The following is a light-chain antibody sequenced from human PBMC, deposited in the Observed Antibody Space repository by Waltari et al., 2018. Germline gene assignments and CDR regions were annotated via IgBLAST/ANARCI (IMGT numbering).Light chain of an antibody. J-gene: IGLJ1*01. CDR1: SSDVGVYNY. CDR2: DVS. Sequence: QSALTQPASVSGSPGQSIIISCTGTSSDVGVYNYVSWYQPHPGKAPKLMIDDVSKRPPGVSTRCSGSKSGTTASLTISGLQAEDEADYYCSSYTSSSTLYVFGTGTKVTVL. V-gene: IGLV2-14*01. CDR3: SSYTSSSTLYV.